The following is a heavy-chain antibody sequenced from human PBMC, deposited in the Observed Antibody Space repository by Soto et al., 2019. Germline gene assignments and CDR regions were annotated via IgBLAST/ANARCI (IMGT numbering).Heavy chain of an antibody. CDR3: ATKVRVTNYIYYGMDV. V-gene: IGHV3-30*03. Sequence: QVQLVESGGGVVQPGRALRLSCAASGFSFNTSGMHWVRQAPGKGLEWVAVIAFDGSQEFYGDSVRGRFTISRDNSKNTLFLQVKSLTPEDTAVYYCATKVRVTNYIYYGMDVWGQGTTVTVSS. J-gene: IGHJ6*02. CDR2: IAFDGSQE. D-gene: IGHD2-21*02. CDR1: GFSFNTSG.